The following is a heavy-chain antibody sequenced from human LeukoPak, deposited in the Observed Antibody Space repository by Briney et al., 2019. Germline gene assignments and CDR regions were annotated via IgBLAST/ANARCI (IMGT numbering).Heavy chain of an antibody. CDR2: MYLSGTT. Sequence: SGTLSPTCTVSGDSINSLDLWSWVRQPPGKGLEWIGEMYLSGTTHSNPSVKSRVTISIDKSKNQFFLNLSSVTAADTAVYYCARHYGPWGQGTLVTVSS. CDR3: ARHYGP. CDR1: GDSINSLDL. J-gene: IGHJ5*02. V-gene: IGHV4-4*02. D-gene: IGHD3-16*01.